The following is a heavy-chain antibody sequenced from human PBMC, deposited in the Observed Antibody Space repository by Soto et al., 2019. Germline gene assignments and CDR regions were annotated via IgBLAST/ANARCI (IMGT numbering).Heavy chain of an antibody. CDR3: ARAVRQWLVSTFDWFDP. CDR2: ISAYNGNT. V-gene: IGHV1-18*01. J-gene: IGHJ5*02. CDR1: GYTFTSYG. D-gene: IGHD6-19*01. Sequence: GASVKVSCKASGYTFTSYGISWVRQAPGQGLEWMGWISAYNGNTNYAQKLQGRVTMTTDTSTSTAYMELRSLRSDDTAVYYCARAVRQWLVSTFDWFDPWGQGTLVTVSS.